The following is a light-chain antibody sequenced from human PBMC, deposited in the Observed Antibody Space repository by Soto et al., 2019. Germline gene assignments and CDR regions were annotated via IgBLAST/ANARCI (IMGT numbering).Light chain of an antibody. CDR1: SSDVGGYNY. Sequence: QSALTQPPSASGSPGQSVAISCTGTSSDVGGYNYVSWYQQHPGKAPKLMIYEVNKRPSGVPDRFSGSKSGNTASLTVSGLQAEDEADYYCRSHAGSRNGFGIGTKVTV. CDR3: RSHAGSRNG. V-gene: IGLV2-8*01. CDR2: EVN. J-gene: IGLJ1*01.